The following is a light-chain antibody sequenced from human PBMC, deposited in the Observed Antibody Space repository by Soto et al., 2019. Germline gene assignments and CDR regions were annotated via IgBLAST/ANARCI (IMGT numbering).Light chain of an antibody. V-gene: IGKV3-11*01. CDR3: QQRSNT. Sequence: EIVLTQSPDTLSLSPGERATLSCRASQSVSSYLAWYQQKPGQAPRLLIYDASNRATGIPARFSGSGSGTDFTLTISSLEPEDFAGYYCQQRSNTFGPGTKVDIK. J-gene: IGKJ3*01. CDR2: DAS. CDR1: QSVSSY.